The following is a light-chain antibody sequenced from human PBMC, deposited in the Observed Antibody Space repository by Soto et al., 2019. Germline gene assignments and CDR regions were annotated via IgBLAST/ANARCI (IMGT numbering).Light chain of an antibody. CDR1: QSVSSY. V-gene: IGKV3-11*01. CDR2: DAS. CDR3: LQRSNWPPT. J-gene: IGKJ4*01. Sequence: EIVLTQSPATLSLSPGDRATLSCRASQSVSSYLAWYQQKPGQAPRLLIYDASNRATGIPARFSGGGSGTAFTRTITSLEPEDFAVYYCLQRSNWPPTFGGGTKVEIK.